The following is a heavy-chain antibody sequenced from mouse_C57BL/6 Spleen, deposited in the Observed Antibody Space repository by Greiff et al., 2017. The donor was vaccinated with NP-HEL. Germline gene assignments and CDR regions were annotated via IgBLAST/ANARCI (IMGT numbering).Heavy chain of an antibody. CDR2: IDPETGGT. CDR1: GYTFTDYE. CDR3: TDYGNALGY. V-gene: IGHV1-15*01. J-gene: IGHJ4*01. D-gene: IGHD2-1*01. Sequence: VKLMESGAELVRPGASVTLSCKASGYTFTDYEMHWVKQTPVHGLEWIGAIDPETGGTAYNQKFKGKAILTADKSSSTAYMELRSLTSEDSAVYYCTDYGNALGYWGPGPSVTVSS.